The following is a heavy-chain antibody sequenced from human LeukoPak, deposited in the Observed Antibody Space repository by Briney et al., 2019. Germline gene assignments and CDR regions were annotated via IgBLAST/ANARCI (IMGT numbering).Heavy chain of an antibody. Sequence: ASVKVSCKASGYTFTTYGITWVRQAPGQGLEWMGLISTYNGNTNYAQKLQGRVTMTTDTSTSTAYMELRSLRSDDTAVYYCARSYYYDSSGYLNWFDPWGQGTLVTVSS. V-gene: IGHV1-18*01. CDR1: GYTFTTYG. J-gene: IGHJ5*02. D-gene: IGHD3-22*01. CDR3: ARSYYYDSSGYLNWFDP. CDR2: ISTYNGNT.